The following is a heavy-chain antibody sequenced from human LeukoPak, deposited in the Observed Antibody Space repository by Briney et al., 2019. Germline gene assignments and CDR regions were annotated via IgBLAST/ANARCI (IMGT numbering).Heavy chain of an antibody. CDR2: ISSSSSTI. CDR3: ARTYYYDSSGYTDDY. CDR1: GFTFSSYS. V-gene: IGHV3-48*04. J-gene: IGHJ4*02. D-gene: IGHD3-22*01. Sequence: GGSLRLSCAASGFTFSSYSINWVRQAPGKGVEWVSYISSSSSTIYYADSVKGRFTISRDNAKNSLYLHMNSLRAEDTAVYYCARTYYYDSSGYTDDYWGQGTLVTVSS.